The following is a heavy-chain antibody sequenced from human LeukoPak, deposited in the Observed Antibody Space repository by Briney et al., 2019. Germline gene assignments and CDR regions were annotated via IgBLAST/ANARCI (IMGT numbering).Heavy chain of an antibody. CDR3: AKDLLIVPRWYAEIDY. V-gene: IGHV3-23*01. J-gene: IGHJ4*02. Sequence: PGGSLRLSCAASGFTFSSYAMSWVRQAPGKGLEWVSAISGSGGSTYYADSVKGRFTISRDNSKNTLYLQMNSLRAEDTAVYYCAKDLLIVPRWYAEIDYWGQGTLVTVSS. D-gene: IGHD3-22*01. CDR2: ISGSGGST. CDR1: GFTFSSYA.